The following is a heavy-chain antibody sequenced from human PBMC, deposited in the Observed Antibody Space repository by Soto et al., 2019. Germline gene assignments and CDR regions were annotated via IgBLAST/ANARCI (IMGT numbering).Heavy chain of an antibody. CDR3: ARIGGDCGGDCYPFGSDHYGMDV. CDR2: IYHSGST. J-gene: IGHJ6*02. Sequence: SETLSLTCAVSGGSISSGNWWSWVRQPPGKGLEWIGEIYHSGSTNYHPSLKSRVTISVDKSKNQFSLKLSSVTAADTAVYYWARIGGDCGGDCYPFGSDHYGMDVWGPGTTVTVSS. D-gene: IGHD2-21*02. CDR1: GGSISSGNW. V-gene: IGHV4-4*02.